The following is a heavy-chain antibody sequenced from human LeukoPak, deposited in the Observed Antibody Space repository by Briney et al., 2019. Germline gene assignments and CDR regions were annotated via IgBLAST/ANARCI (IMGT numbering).Heavy chain of an antibody. CDR3: ARDWGGTRRELERDFDY. Sequence: GASVKVSCKASGYTFNGYYIHWVRQAPGQGLEWMGRINPNSGGTNFAQKFQGRVTMTRDTSINTAYMELSRLRSDDTAVYYCARDWGGTRRELERDFDYWGQGTLVTVSS. J-gene: IGHJ4*02. V-gene: IGHV1-2*06. CDR1: GYTFNGYY. D-gene: IGHD1-1*01. CDR2: INPNSGGT.